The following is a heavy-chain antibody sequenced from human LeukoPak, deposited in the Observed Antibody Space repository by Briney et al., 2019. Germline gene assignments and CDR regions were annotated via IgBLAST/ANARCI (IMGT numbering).Heavy chain of an antibody. V-gene: IGHV3-21*01. D-gene: IGHD3-16*02. Sequence: PGGSLRLSCAASGFTFSSYSMNWVRQTPGKGLEWVSSISSSSSYIYYADSVKGRFTISRDNAKNSLYLQMNSLRAEDTAVYYCARDYDYVWGSNRYTEFDYWGQGTLVTVSS. CDR2: ISSSSSYI. J-gene: IGHJ4*02. CDR1: GFTFSSYS. CDR3: ARDYDYVWGSNRYTEFDY.